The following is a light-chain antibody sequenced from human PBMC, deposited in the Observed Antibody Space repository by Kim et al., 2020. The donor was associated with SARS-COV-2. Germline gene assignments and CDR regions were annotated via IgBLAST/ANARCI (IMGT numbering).Light chain of an antibody. CDR3: HQSGSLPHT. Sequence: YVTPKDKVTITCRASQSIGSSLHWYQQKPGQSPKLLIKYASQSFSGVPSRFSGSGSGTDFTLSISSLEAEDAATYYCHQSGSLPHTFGQGTKLEI. V-gene: IGKV6-21*01. CDR2: YAS. CDR1: QSIGSS. J-gene: IGKJ2*01.